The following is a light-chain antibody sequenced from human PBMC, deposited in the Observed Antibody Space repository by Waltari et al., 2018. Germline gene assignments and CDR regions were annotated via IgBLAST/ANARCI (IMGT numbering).Light chain of an antibody. CDR3: QQYDSYPVT. V-gene: IGKV1-16*02. J-gene: IGKJ4*01. Sequence: DIQMTQSPSSLSASVGDRVTITCRASQGINNYLVWFQQKPGKAPKSLISAASTLQSGVPSKFSGSGSGTDFTLTISSLQPEDFATYYCQQYDSYPVTFGGGTKVE. CDR1: QGINNY. CDR2: AAS.